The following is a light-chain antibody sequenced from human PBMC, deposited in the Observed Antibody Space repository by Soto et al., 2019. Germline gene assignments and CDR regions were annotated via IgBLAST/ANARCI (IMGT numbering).Light chain of an antibody. CDR1: SSNIGAGYD. J-gene: IGLJ1*01. CDR2: GNT. CDR3: QSYDSSLSGSDV. V-gene: IGLV1-40*01. Sequence: QSVLTQPPSVSGAPGQRVTISCTGSSSNIGAGYDVHWYQHLPGTAPKLLIYGNTNRPSGVPDRCSGSKSGTSGSLAITGLQAEDEADYYCQSYDSSLSGSDVFGTGTKLTVL.